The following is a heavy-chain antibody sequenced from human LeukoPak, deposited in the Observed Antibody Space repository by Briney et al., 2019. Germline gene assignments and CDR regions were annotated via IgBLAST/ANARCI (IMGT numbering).Heavy chain of an antibody. CDR3: ARTPYGDSLNWFDP. Sequence: ASVKVSCKASSYTFSSYAISWVRQAPGQGLEWMGWISAYNGNTNYAQKLQGRVTMTTDTSTSTAYMELRSLRSDDTAVYYCARTPYGDSLNWFDPWGQGTLVTVSS. J-gene: IGHJ5*02. CDR1: SYTFSSYA. V-gene: IGHV1-18*01. D-gene: IGHD4-17*01. CDR2: ISAYNGNT.